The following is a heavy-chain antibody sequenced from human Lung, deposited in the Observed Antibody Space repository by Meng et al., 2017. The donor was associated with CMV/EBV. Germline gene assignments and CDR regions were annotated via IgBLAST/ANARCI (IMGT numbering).Heavy chain of an antibody. Sequence: AASGFVFNRFGMKWVRQAPGKGLGWVAFITFDGNNKYYVDSVEGRVNISRQNSRQNSKNALYLQMDSLRLDDTGVYYCEKDGASYGMDVWGQGXTVTVSS. CDR3: EKDGASYGMDV. J-gene: IGHJ6*02. CDR2: ITFDGNNK. V-gene: IGHV3-30*02. CDR1: GFVFNRFG.